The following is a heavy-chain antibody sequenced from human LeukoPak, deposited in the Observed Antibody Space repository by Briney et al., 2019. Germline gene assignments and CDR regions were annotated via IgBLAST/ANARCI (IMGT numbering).Heavy chain of an antibody. CDR3: ARPSTAMSDNDAFDI. CDR1: GGTFSSYA. CDR2: IIPIFGTA. J-gene: IGHJ3*02. D-gene: IGHD5-18*01. V-gene: IGHV1-69*13. Sequence: GASVKVSCKASGGTFSSYAISWVRQAPGQGLEWMGGIIPIFGTANYAQKFQGRVTITADESTSTAYMELSSLRSEDTAVYYCARPSTAMSDNDAFDIWGQGTMVTVSS.